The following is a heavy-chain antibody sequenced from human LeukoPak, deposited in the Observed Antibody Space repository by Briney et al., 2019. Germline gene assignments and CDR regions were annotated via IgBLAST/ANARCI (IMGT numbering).Heavy chain of an antibody. CDR3: TRTLRSSNWFDP. Sequence: GESLKISCKGSGYSFTSYWITWVRQMPGKGLEWMGRIDPSDSYTIYSPSFQGHVTISADKSISTAYLQWSSLKASDTAIYYCTRTLRSSNWFDPWGQGTLVTVSS. CDR1: GYSFTSYW. J-gene: IGHJ5*02. D-gene: IGHD3-16*02. V-gene: IGHV5-10-1*01. CDR2: IDPSDSYT.